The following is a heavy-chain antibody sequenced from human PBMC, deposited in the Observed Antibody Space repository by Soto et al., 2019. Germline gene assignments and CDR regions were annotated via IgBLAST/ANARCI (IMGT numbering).Heavy chain of an antibody. D-gene: IGHD1-26*01. CDR2: MNPNSANT. CDR1: GTTFPSYD. Sequence: QVQLVQSGAEVKKPGASVKVSCKPLGTTFPSYDINWVRQATGQGLEWMGWMNPNSANTAYAQKFQGRVTMTRNTSIITAYMELSSLRSEDTAVYYCARERSSGAFDIWGQGTMVTVSS. V-gene: IGHV1-8*01. J-gene: IGHJ3*02. CDR3: ARERSSGAFDI.